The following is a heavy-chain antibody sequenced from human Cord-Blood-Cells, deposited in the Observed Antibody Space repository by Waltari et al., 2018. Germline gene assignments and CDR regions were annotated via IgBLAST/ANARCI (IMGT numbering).Heavy chain of an antibody. CDR1: GFTVSRNY. CDR2: IYSGGST. Sequence: EVQLVESGGGLIQPGGSLRLSCAASGFTVSRNYMSWVRQAPGKGLEWVSVIYSGGSTYYADSVKGRFTISRDNSKNTLYLQMNSLRAEDTAVYYCARGIDDSSGYYDYWGQGTLVTVSS. J-gene: IGHJ4*02. V-gene: IGHV3-53*01. D-gene: IGHD3-22*01. CDR3: ARGIDDSSGYYDY.